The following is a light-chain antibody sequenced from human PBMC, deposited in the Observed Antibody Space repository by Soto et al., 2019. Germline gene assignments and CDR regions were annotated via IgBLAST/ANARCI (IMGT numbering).Light chain of an antibody. J-gene: IGKJ4*01. CDR1: QTISTW. CDR3: QQYDNYPLT. Sequence: DIQMTQSPSTLPASVGDRVTITCRASQTISTWLAWYQQKPGKAPNLLIYQASTLETGVPSRFSGSGSGTEFTLTISGLQPDDFATYYCQQYDNYPLTFGGGTKVDIK. V-gene: IGKV1-5*03. CDR2: QAS.